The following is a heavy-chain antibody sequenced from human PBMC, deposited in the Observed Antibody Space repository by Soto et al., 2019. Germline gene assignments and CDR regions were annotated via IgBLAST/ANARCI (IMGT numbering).Heavy chain of an antibody. CDR2: INPNSGGT. V-gene: IGHV1-2*04. Sequence: ASVKVSCKASGYTFTGYYMHWVRQAPGQGLERMGWINPNSGGTNYAQKFQGWVTMTRDTSISTAYMELSRLRSDDTAVYYCARGGGRRGYYYCMDVWGQGTTVTVSS. CDR3: ARGGGRRGYYYCMDV. J-gene: IGHJ6*02. CDR1: GYTFTGYY. D-gene: IGHD2-15*01.